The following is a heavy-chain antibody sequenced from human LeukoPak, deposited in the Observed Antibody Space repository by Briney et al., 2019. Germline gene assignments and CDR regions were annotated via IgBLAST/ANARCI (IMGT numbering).Heavy chain of an antibody. J-gene: IGHJ5*02. CDR2: IYHSGST. Sequence: PSETLSLTCTVSGYSISSGYYWGWIRQPPGKGLEWIGSIYHSGSTYYNPSLKSRVTISVDTSKNQFSLKLSSVTAADTAVYYCASGKYGGNSGWFDPWGQGTLVTVSS. V-gene: IGHV4-38-2*02. CDR3: ASGKYGGNSGWFDP. D-gene: IGHD4-23*01. CDR1: GYSISSGYY.